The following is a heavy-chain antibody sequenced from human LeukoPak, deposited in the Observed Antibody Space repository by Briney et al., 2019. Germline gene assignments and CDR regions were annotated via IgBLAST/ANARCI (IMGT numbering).Heavy chain of an antibody. CDR2: ISWNSGSI. Sequence: GGSLRLSCAASGFTFGDYAMHWVRQVPGKGLEWVSGISWNSGSIGYADSVKGRFTISRDNAKNSLYLQMNSLRAEDTALYYCAKVMITFGGVRYGMDVWGQGTTVTVS. D-gene: IGHD3-16*01. V-gene: IGHV3-9*01. J-gene: IGHJ6*02. CDR3: AKVMITFGGVRYGMDV. CDR1: GFTFGDYA.